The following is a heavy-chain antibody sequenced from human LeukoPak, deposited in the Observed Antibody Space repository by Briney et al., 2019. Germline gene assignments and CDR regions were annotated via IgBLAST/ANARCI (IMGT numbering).Heavy chain of an antibody. Sequence: SETLSLTCAVYGGSFSGYYWSWIRQPPGKGLEWIGEINHSGSTNYNPSLKSRVTISVDTSKNQFSLQLNSVTPEDTAVYYCARGITDKYYYDSSGYYSTRGVYFDYWGQGTLVTVSS. CDR1: GGSFSGYY. CDR3: ARGITDKYYYDSSGYYSTRGVYFDY. J-gene: IGHJ4*02. D-gene: IGHD3-22*01. CDR2: INHSGST. V-gene: IGHV4-34*01.